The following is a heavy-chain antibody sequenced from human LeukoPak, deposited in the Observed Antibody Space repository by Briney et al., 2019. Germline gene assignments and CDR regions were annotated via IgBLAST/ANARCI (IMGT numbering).Heavy chain of an antibody. CDR1: GYTFTTYD. CDR2: MNPNSGNT. CDR3: ARGRGSGHKENWFDP. V-gene: IGHV1-8*01. D-gene: IGHD6-19*01. Sequence: ASVKVSRKASGYTFTTYDINWVRQATGQGLEWMGWMNPNSGNTGYTQKFQGRVTMTRNTSISTAYMELSSLRSEDTAVYYCARGRGSGHKENWFDPRGQGTLVTVSS. J-gene: IGHJ5*02.